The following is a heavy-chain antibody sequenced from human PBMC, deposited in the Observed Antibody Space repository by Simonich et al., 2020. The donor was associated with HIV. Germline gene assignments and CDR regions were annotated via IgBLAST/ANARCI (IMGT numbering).Heavy chain of an antibody. CDR1: GYIFTGNY. V-gene: IGHV1-2*02. J-gene: IGHJ3*02. CDR2: INPNSSGT. Sequence: QVQLVQSGAEVKKPGASVQVSCKDSGYIFTGNYIHWVRQAPGEGLEWMGWINPNSSGTNYAQKCQGRVTMTRETSISTAYMELSRLRSDDTAVYYCARDRATIFGPVYGGAFDIWGQGTMVTVSS. D-gene: IGHD3-3*01. CDR3: ARDRATIFGPVYGGAFDI.